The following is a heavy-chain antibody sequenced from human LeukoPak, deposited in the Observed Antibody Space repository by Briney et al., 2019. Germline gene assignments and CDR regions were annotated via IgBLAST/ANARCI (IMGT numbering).Heavy chain of an antibody. Sequence: GSLRLSCAASGFTFDDYAMHWVRQAPGKGLEWVSLISGDGGSTYYADSVKGRFTISRDNSKNSLYLQMNSLRTEDTALYYCAKGMIDIVVVPAASTLVGWGQGTLVSASS. CDR1: GFTFDDYA. CDR3: AKGMIDIVVVPAASTLVG. D-gene: IGHD2-2*01. J-gene: IGHJ4*02. V-gene: IGHV3-43*02. CDR2: ISGDGGST.